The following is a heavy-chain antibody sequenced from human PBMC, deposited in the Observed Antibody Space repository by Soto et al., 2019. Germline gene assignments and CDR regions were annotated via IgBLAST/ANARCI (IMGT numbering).Heavy chain of an antibody. Sequence: EVQLLEAGGGLGQPGGSLRLSCAASGFTFSSYAMSWVRQAPGKGLEWVSAISGSGGSTYYADSVKGRFTISRDNSKNTLYLQMNSLRAEDTAVYYCAYMDYSNYGGRGNRIKWGQGTLVTVSS. D-gene: IGHD4-4*01. CDR3: AYMDYSNYGGRGNRIK. CDR2: ISGSGGST. CDR1: GFTFSSYA. J-gene: IGHJ4*02. V-gene: IGHV3-23*01.